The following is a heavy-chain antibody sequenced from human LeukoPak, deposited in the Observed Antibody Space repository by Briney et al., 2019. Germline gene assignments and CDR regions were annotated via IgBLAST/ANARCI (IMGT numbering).Heavy chain of an antibody. CDR3: ARGSDREGDYYYYMDV. CDR1: GGSISSYY. J-gene: IGHJ6*03. Sequence: PSETLSLTCTVSGGSISSYYWSWLRQPPGKGLEWIGYIYYSGGTNYNPSLKSRVTISVDTSKNQFSLKLSSVTAADTAVYYCARGSDREGDYYYYMDVWGKGTTVTVSS. CDR2: IYYSGGT. V-gene: IGHV4-59*01. D-gene: IGHD5-24*01.